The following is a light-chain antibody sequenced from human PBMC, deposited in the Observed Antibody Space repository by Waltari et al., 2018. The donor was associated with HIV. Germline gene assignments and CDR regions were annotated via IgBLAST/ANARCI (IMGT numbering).Light chain of an antibody. Sequence: SYELTQPPSVSVSPGQTASITCSGDKLGGKYVCWYQQKPGQSPVLVMYQDDRRSSGIPERFSGSNAGNTATLTIRGTQAMDEADYYCQAWDSTTAGVFGTGTKVTVL. CDR2: QDD. J-gene: IGLJ1*01. CDR1: KLGGKY. V-gene: IGLV3-1*01. CDR3: QAWDSTTAGV.